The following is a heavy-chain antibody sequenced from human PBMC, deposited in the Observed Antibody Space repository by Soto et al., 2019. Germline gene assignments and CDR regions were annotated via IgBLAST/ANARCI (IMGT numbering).Heavy chain of an antibody. J-gene: IGHJ3*01. V-gene: IGHV1-3*01. Sequence: VKRYCKTVGYTNTRDPRRWLIQATKKRLEWMGWINAGNGNTKYSQKFQGRVTITRDTSASTAYMGLSSLRSEDTAVYYCARVSNILTGYRRSVEALDFWGQGTMVTVSS. CDR3: ARVSNILTGYRRSVEALDF. CDR2: INAGNGNT. CDR1: GYTNTRDP. D-gene: IGHD3-9*01.